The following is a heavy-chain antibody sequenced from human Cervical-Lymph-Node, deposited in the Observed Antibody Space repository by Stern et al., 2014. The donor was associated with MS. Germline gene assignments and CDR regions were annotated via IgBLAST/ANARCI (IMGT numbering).Heavy chain of an antibody. CDR2: ISPKHGIA. D-gene: IGHD1-26*01. CDR1: GYTFTAYF. Sequence: VQLVESGAEGERPGASVKVSCKASGYTFTAYFLHWVRQAPGQVLEWMGWISPKHGIATYAQKFQDRVTMTRDTAINTGYMEVSSLRSDDTAVYYCARDRGSYSDYWGQGTLVAVSS. CDR3: ARDRGSYSDY. J-gene: IGHJ4*02. V-gene: IGHV1-2*02.